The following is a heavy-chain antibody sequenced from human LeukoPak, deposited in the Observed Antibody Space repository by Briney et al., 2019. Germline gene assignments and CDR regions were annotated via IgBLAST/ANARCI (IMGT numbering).Heavy chain of an antibody. CDR1: GFTFSSYG. CDR2: IWYDGSNK. V-gene: IGHV3-33*01. J-gene: IGHJ4*02. D-gene: IGHD6-13*01. Sequence: LVESGGGVVQPGRSLRLSCAASGFTFSSYGMHWVRQAPGKGLEWVAVIWYDGSNKYYADSVKGRFTISRDNSKNTLYLQMNSLRAEDTAVYYCARIGAGSSRDYWGQGTLVTVSS. CDR3: ARIGAGSSRDY.